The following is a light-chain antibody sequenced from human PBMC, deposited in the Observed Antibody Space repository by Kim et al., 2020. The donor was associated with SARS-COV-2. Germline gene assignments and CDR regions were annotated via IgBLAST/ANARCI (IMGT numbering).Light chain of an antibody. J-gene: IGKJ2*01. V-gene: IGKV1-5*03. CDR1: QDISSG. CDR2: KAS. CDR3: QQYYNYPYT. Sequence: RGTITGRASQDISSGLAWYQQKPGKAPKLLSFKASILETGVPSRFGGSGSRTDVTLTIRSLQPDDSANYFCQQYYNYPYTFGQGSNME.